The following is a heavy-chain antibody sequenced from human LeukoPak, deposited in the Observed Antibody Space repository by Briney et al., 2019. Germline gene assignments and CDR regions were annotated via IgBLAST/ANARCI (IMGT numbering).Heavy chain of an antibody. CDR1: GFTFSSYW. Sequence: PGGSLRLSCAASGFTFSSYWMHWVRQAPGKGLVGVSRINSDGSSTSYADSAKGRFTIPRDNAKNTLYLQINRLRPEDTAVYYCARDVGDYDFWSCYFSYYYYYYMDGWGKGTTVTVSS. D-gene: IGHD3-3*01. CDR3: ARDVGDYDFWSCYFSYYYYYYMDG. V-gene: IGHV3-74*01. CDR2: INSDGSST. J-gene: IGHJ6*03.